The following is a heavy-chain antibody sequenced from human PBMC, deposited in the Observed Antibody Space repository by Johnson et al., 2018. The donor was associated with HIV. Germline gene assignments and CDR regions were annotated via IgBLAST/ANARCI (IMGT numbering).Heavy chain of an antibody. Sequence: VQLVESGGGVVQPGRSLRLSCAASGFTVSSNYMSWVRQAPGKGLAWVSVIYSGGSTYSADSVKGRFTISRNNSKNTLYLQMNSLRAEDTAVYYCARDRGRQLKLGAFDIWGQGTMVTVSS. V-gene: IGHV3-66*02. CDR3: ARDRGRQLKLGAFDI. CDR1: GFTVSSNY. J-gene: IGHJ3*02. CDR2: IYSGGST. D-gene: IGHD6-13*01.